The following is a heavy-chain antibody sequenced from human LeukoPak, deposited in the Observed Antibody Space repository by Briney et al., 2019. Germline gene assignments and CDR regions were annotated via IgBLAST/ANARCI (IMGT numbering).Heavy chain of an antibody. J-gene: IGHJ4*02. D-gene: IGHD6-19*01. V-gene: IGHV1-8*01. CDR2: MNPNSGNT. CDR1: GYTFTSYD. CDR3: ARASDSSGWYYSLGY. Sequence: ASVKVSCKASGYTFTSYDINWVRQATGQGLEWMGWMNPNSGNTGYAQKFQGKVTMTRNTSISTAYMELSSLRSEDTAVYYCARASDSSGWYYSLGYWGQGTLVTVSS.